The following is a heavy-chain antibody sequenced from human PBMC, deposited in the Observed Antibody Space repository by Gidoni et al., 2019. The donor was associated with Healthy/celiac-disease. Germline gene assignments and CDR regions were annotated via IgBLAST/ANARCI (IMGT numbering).Heavy chain of an antibody. J-gene: IGHJ6*02. D-gene: IGHD2-2*01. CDR3: ARADQGGSRDYYYYGMDV. CDR2: IYYSGST. V-gene: IGHV4-31*03. Sequence: QVQLQESGPGLVKPSQTLSLTCTVSGGSISSGGYSWSWIRQHPGKGLEWIGYIYYSGSTYYNPSLKSRVTISVDTSKNQFSLKLSSVTAADTAVYYCARADQGGSRDYYYYGMDVWGQGTTVTVSS. CDR1: GGSISSGGYS.